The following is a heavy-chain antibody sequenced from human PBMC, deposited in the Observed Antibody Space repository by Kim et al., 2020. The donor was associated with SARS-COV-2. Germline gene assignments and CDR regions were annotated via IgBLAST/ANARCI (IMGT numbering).Heavy chain of an antibody. J-gene: IGHJ6*02. CDR1: GGSISSYY. CDR3: ARDRGCSGGSCYGTPYYYYYGMDV. CDR2: IYYSGST. V-gene: IGHV4-59*01. D-gene: IGHD2-15*01. Sequence: SETLSLTCTVSGGSISSYYWSWIRQPPGKGLEWIGYIYYSGSTNYNPSLKSRVTISVDTSKNHFSLKLSSVTAADTAVYYCARDRGCSGGSCYGTPYYYYYGMDVWGQGTTVTVSS.